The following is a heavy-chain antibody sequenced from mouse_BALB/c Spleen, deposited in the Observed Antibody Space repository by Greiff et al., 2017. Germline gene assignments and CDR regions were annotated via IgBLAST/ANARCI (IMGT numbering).Heavy chain of an antibody. D-gene: IGHD1-1*02. CDR1: GFTFSSYT. Sequence: DVQLVESGGGLVQPGGSLKLSCAASGFTFSSYTMSWVRQTPEKRLEWVATISSGGSYTYYPDSVKGRFTISRDNAKNTLYLQMSSLKSEDTAMYYCTRDGGNHYYAMDYWGQGTSVTVSS. CDR3: TRDGGNHYYAMDY. V-gene: IGHV5-6-4*01. CDR2: ISSGGSYT. J-gene: IGHJ4*01.